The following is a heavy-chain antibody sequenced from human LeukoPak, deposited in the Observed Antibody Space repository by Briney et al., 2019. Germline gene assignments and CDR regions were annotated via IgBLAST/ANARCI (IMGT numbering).Heavy chain of an antibody. CDR3: AKDPRAGYYGSGGWFDP. V-gene: IGHV3-23*01. D-gene: IGHD3-10*01. J-gene: IGHJ5*02. CDR2: ISGSGGST. Sequence: PGGSLRLSCAASGFTFSSYAMSWVRQAPGKGLEWVSAISGSGGSTYYADSVKGRFTISRDNSKNTLYLQMNSLRAEDTAVYYCAKDPRAGYYGSGGWFDPWGQGTLVTVSS. CDR1: GFTFSSYA.